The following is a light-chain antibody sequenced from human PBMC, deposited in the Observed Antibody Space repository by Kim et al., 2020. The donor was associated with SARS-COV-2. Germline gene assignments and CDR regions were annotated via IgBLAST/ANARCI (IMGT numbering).Light chain of an antibody. CDR2: RDS. Sequence: SVALGQTARMTCGGNNIGSKTVHWYQQKPGQAPVLFIYRDSNRPSGIHERFSGSNSGNTATLTISRAQAGDEADYYCQVWDSSWVFGGGTKLTVL. CDR3: QVWDSSWV. V-gene: IGLV3-9*01. J-gene: IGLJ3*02. CDR1: NIGSKT.